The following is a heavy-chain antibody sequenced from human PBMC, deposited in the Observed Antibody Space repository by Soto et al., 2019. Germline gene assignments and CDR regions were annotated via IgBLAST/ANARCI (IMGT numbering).Heavy chain of an antibody. Sequence: SVKVSCKASGGTFSTFGISGVLQSPSQGLDWMGGIIPFFGTARYSQKFEDRITITADESTNTVYMDLRSLTSEDTAIYYCAKSAPMDAGDKYYYDFWGQGALVTVSS. D-gene: IGHD4-17*01. CDR1: GGTFSTFG. J-gene: IGHJ4*02. CDR2: IIPFFGTA. CDR3: AKSAPMDAGDKYYYDF. V-gene: IGHV1-69*13.